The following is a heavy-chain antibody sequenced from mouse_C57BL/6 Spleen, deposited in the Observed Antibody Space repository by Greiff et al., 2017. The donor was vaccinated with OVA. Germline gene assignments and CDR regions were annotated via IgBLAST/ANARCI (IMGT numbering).Heavy chain of an antibody. D-gene: IGHD1-1*01. J-gene: IGHJ2*01. CDR3: ASFID. Sequence: EVQLVESGPGLVKPSQSLSLTCSVTGYSITSGYYWNWIRQFPGNKLEWMGYISYDGSNNYNPSLKNRISITRDTSKNQFFLKLNSVTTEDTATYYCASFIDWGQGTTLTVSS. CDR1: GYSITSGYY. V-gene: IGHV3-6*01. CDR2: ISYDGSN.